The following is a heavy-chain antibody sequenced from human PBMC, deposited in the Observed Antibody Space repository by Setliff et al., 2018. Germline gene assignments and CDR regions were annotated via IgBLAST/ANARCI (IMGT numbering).Heavy chain of an antibody. V-gene: IGHV1-69*05. CDR1: GGTFSSYG. CDR2: TIPMFGTT. Sequence: ASVKVSCKASGGTFSSYGISWVRQAPGQGLEWMGGTIPMFGTTNYARKFQGRVTIITDESTSTAFMQLSSLRSEDTAVYYCARSPAVLGIVYLDPWGQGTLVTVSS. D-gene: IGHD2-15*01. CDR3: ARSPAVLGIVYLDP. J-gene: IGHJ5*02.